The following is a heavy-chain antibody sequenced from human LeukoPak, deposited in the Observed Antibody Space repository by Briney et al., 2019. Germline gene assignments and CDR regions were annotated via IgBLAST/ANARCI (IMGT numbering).Heavy chain of an antibody. CDR1: EFTFSSYS. J-gene: IGHJ5*02. V-gene: IGHV3-30*03. CDR3: ARDGRDCSSTSCYLLGCWFDP. CDR2: ISYDGSNK. D-gene: IGHD2-2*01. Sequence: GGSLRLSCAASEFTFSSYSMNWVRQAPGKGLEWVAVISYDGSNKYYADSVKGRFTISRDNSKNTLYLQMNSLRAEDTAVYYCARDGRDCSSTSCYLLGCWFDPWGQGTLVTVSS.